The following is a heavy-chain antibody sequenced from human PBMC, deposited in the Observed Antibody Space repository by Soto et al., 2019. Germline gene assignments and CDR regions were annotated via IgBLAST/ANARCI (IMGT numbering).Heavy chain of an antibody. CDR2: ISGSGGST. V-gene: IGHV3-23*01. D-gene: IGHD3-22*01. CDR1: GFTFSSYA. Sequence: GGSLRLSCAASGFTFSSYAMSWVRQAPGKGLEWVSAISGSGGSTYYADSVKGRFTISRDNSKNTLYLQMNSLRAEDTAVYYCAKDRDKDYYDSSGYYGDAFEIWGQGTMVTVSS. CDR3: AKDRDKDYYDSSGYYGDAFEI. J-gene: IGHJ3*02.